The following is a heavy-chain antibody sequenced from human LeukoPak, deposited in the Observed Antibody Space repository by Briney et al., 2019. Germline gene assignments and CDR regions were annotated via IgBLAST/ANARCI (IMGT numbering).Heavy chain of an antibody. CDR2: LYYNGNT. CDR1: GGSISSSAHF. J-gene: IGHJ3*02. V-gene: IGHV4-30-4*01. D-gene: IGHD3-9*01. Sequence: PSETLSLTCTVSGGSISSSAHFWSWLRQHPGKGLERIAELYYNGNTYYSLSLKSRFVISVDTSKNQFSLKLSSVTAADTAVCYFFLEAEEGIRYFDWSDAFDIWGQGTMVTVSS. CDR3: FLEAEEGIRYFDWSDAFDI.